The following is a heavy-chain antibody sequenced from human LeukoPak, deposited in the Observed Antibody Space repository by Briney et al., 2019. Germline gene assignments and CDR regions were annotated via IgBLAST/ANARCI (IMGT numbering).Heavy chain of an antibody. CDR3: ARGGNYAPFDY. V-gene: IGHV3-48*03. J-gene: IGHJ4*02. D-gene: IGHD1-26*01. Sequence: GGSLRLSCAVSGFPFSVYEMNWVRQAPGKGLEWIAYISNTGSPIHYRDSVKGRFTISRDNAQSSLFLQMNSLRPDDTAIYYCARGGNYAPFDYWGQGALVAVSS. CDR2: ISNTGSPI. CDR1: GFPFSVYE.